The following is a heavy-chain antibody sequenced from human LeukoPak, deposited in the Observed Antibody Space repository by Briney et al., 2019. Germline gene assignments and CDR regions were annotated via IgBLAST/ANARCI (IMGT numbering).Heavy chain of an antibody. J-gene: IGHJ4*02. D-gene: IGHD2-2*01. V-gene: IGHV3-43*01. Sequence: GGSLRLSCAASSFTFDEYVMHWVRQGPGKGLEWVSLISWDSETKDYADSVKGRFTISRDNSKNSLFLQMNSLTSEDTALYYCAKGLGSNSWYVADDWGQGTLVTVSS. CDR3: AKGLGSNSWYVADD. CDR1: SFTFDEYV. CDR2: ISWDSETK.